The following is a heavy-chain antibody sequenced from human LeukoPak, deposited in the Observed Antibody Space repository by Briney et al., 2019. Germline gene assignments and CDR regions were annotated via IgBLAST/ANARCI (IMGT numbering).Heavy chain of an antibody. D-gene: IGHD3-22*01. CDR2: INPNSGGT. J-gene: IGHJ4*02. V-gene: IGHV1-2*02. Sequence: ASVKVSCKDSGYTFTGYYMHWVRQAPGQGLEWMGWINPNSGGTNYAQKFQGRVTMTRDTSISTAYMELSRLRSDDTAVYYCARVSITMIVVVFDYWGQGTLVTVSS. CDR3: ARVSITMIVVVFDY. CDR1: GYTFTGYY.